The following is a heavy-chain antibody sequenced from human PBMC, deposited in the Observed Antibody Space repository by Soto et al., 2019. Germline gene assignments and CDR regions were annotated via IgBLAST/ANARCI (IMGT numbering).Heavy chain of an antibody. CDR3: ARVGLRRLAAAAAEVGAFDI. V-gene: IGHV1-2*04. CDR2: INPNSGGT. CDR1: GYTFTGYY. Sequence: ASVKVSCKASGYTFTGYYMHWVRQAPGQGLEWMGWINPNSGGTNYAQKFQGWVTMTRDTSISTAYMELSRLRSDDTAGYYCARVGLRRLAAAAAEVGAFDIWGQGTMVTVSS. D-gene: IGHD6-13*01. J-gene: IGHJ3*02.